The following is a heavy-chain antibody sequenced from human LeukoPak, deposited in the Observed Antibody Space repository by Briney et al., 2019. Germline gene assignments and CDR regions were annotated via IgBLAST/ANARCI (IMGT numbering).Heavy chain of an antibody. CDR3: ARGVYIAAAQYGY. CDR1: GGSMSNYY. CDR2: LRTTGST. Sequence: SETLSLTCTVSGGSMSNYYWGWIRQPAEKGLEWIGRLRTTGSTNYNPSLKSRVTISVDTSKNQFSLKLSSVTAADTAVYYCARGVYIAAAQYGYWGQGTLVTVSS. V-gene: IGHV4-4*07. J-gene: IGHJ4*02. D-gene: IGHD6-13*01.